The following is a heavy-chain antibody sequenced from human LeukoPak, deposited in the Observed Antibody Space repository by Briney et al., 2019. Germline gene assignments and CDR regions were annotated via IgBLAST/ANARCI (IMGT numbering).Heavy chain of an antibody. V-gene: IGHV4-59*01. J-gene: IGHJ4*02. Sequence: SETLSLTCTVSVGSLSSYYWSWIPQPPGKGLECIGYIYYSGSTNYNPSLKSRVTISVDTSKNQFSLKLSSVTAADTAVYYCGRGSRGYSYGHYYFDYWGQGTLVTVCS. CDR3: GRGSRGYSYGHYYFDY. CDR1: VGSLSSYY. D-gene: IGHD5-18*01. CDR2: IYYSGST.